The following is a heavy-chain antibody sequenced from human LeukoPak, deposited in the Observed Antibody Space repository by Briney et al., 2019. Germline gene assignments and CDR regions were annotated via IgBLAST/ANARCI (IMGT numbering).Heavy chain of an antibody. J-gene: IGHJ5*02. CDR2: ISSSGSTI. CDR3: ARYGYCSGGSCFNNWFDP. Sequence: GGSLRLSCAASGFTFSSYEMNWVRQAPGKGLEWVSYISSSGSTIYYADSVKGRFTISRDNAKNSLYLQMNSLRAEDTAVYYCARYGYCSGGSCFNNWFDPWGQGTLVTVS. CDR1: GFTFSSYE. D-gene: IGHD2-15*01. V-gene: IGHV3-48*03.